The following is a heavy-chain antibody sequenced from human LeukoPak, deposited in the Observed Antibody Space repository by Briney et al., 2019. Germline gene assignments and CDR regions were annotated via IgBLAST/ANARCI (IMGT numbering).Heavy chain of an antibody. CDR1: GGSISSSSYY. CDR2: IYTSGST. Sequence: SETLSLTCTVSGGSISSSSYYWGWIRQPPGKGLEWIGRIYTSGSTNYNPSLKSRVTMSVDTSKNQFSLKLSSVTAADTAVYYCARGVVPAATGGYYYYYYYMDVWGKGTTVTVSS. J-gene: IGHJ6*03. CDR3: ARGVVPAATGGYYYYYYYMDV. V-gene: IGHV4-39*07. D-gene: IGHD2-2*01.